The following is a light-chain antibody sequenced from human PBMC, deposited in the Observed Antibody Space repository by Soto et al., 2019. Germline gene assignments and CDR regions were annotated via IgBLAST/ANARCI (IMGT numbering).Light chain of an antibody. V-gene: IGKV3-20*01. CDR3: QQYANSPIT. Sequence: EIGLTQSPDILSLSPGERATLSCRASQSVRNNLAWYQQKPGQAPRLLIYGVSSRASGIPDRFFGSGSGTDFTLTINRLEPEDFAVYYCQQYANSPITFGQGTRLEIK. CDR2: GVS. CDR1: QSVRNN. J-gene: IGKJ5*01.